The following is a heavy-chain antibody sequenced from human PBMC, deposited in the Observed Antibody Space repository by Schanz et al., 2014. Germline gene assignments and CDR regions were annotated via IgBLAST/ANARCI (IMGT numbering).Heavy chain of an antibody. CDR3: ARDQSPYTNSSDVRYFDY. Sequence: QVQLVQSGAEVKKPGASVKVSCKTSGYTFTDYPINWVRQAPGQRLEWMGRIISILGIPNYAQKFQGRVTMTADTSTSTAYMDLRSLRSDDTAVYYCARDQSPYTNSSDVRYFDYWGQGSLVTVSS. D-gene: IGHD6-6*01. CDR1: GYTFTDYP. J-gene: IGHJ4*02. V-gene: IGHV1-69*04. CDR2: IISILGIP.